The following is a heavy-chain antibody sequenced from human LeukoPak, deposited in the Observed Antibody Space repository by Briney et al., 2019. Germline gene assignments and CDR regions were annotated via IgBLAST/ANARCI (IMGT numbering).Heavy chain of an antibody. J-gene: IGHJ6*02. V-gene: IGHV3-30-3*01. CDR3: ANTQDIVAVPAANYYGMDV. CDR2: ISYDGSNK. Sequence: GRSLRLSCAASGFTFSSYAMHWVRQAPGKGLEWVAVISYDGSNKYYADSVKGRFTISRDNSKNTLYLQMNSLRAEDTAVYYCANTQDIVAVPAANYYGMDVWGQGTTVTVSS. CDR1: GFTFSSYA. D-gene: IGHD2-2*01.